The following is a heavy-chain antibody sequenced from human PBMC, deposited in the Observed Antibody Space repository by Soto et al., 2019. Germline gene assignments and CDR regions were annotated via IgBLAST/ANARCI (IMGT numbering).Heavy chain of an antibody. Sequence: PGGSLRLSCAASGFTFSSYSMNWVRQAPGKGLEWVSSISSSSSYIYYADSVKGRFTISRDNAKNSLYLQMNSLGAEDTAVYYCARDLGGYSYGYSYGMDVWGQGTTVTVSS. J-gene: IGHJ6*02. CDR2: ISSSSSYI. V-gene: IGHV3-21*01. CDR3: ARDLGGYSYGYSYGMDV. CDR1: GFTFSSYS. D-gene: IGHD5-18*01.